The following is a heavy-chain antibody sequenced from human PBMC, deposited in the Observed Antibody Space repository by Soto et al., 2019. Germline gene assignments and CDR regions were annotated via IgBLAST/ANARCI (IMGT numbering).Heavy chain of an antibody. D-gene: IGHD3-16*01. V-gene: IGHV3-30*18. Sequence: QVQLVESGGGVVQPGRSLRLSCAASGFTFSSYGMHWVRQAPGKGLEWVAVISYVGSYKYYADSVKGRFTISRDNSKNTLYLQMNSLRAEDTAVYYCAKWNGGFDYWGQGTLVTVSS. CDR1: GFTFSSYG. CDR2: ISYVGSYK. J-gene: IGHJ4*02. CDR3: AKWNGGFDY.